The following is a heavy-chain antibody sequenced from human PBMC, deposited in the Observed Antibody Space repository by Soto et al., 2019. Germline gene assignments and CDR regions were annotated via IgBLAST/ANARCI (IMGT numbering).Heavy chain of an antibody. CDR2: ISSDGSSK. Sequence: PGGSLRLSCAASRFTFSTYAMHWVRQAPGKGLEWVAVISSDGSSKYYADSVKGRFTISRDNSKNTLYLQMNSLRAEDTAVYYCARKDLPGDYYGMDVGGQGTTVTVSS. CDR1: RFTFSTYA. V-gene: IGHV3-30-3*01. D-gene: IGHD2-15*01. CDR3: ARKDLPGDYYGMDV. J-gene: IGHJ6*02.